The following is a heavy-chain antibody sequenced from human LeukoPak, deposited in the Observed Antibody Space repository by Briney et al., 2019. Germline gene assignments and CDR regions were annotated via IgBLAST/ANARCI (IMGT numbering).Heavy chain of an antibody. V-gene: IGHV4-59*01. Sequence: PSETLSLTCTVSGGSISSYYWSWIRQPPGKGLEWIGYIYYSGSTNYNPSLKSRVTISVDTSKNQFSLKLSSVTAADTAVYYCARGSDIVATCLDYWGQGTLVTVSS. D-gene: IGHD5-12*01. J-gene: IGHJ4*02. CDR3: ARGSDIVATCLDY. CDR2: IYYSGST. CDR1: GGSISSYY.